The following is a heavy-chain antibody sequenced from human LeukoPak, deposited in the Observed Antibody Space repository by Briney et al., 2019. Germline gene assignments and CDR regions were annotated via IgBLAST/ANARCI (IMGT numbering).Heavy chain of an antibody. J-gene: IGHJ6*03. Sequence: GESLKISCKGSGYSFTNSWIGWVRQMPGKGLEWMGMIHCGDSDTRYSPSFQDQVTISVDKSISTAYLQWSSLKASDTAMYYCSRSGGYYMDVWGKGTTVTVSS. CDR2: IHCGDSDT. D-gene: IGHD3-16*01. CDR1: GYSFTNSW. V-gene: IGHV5-51*01. CDR3: SRSGGYYMDV.